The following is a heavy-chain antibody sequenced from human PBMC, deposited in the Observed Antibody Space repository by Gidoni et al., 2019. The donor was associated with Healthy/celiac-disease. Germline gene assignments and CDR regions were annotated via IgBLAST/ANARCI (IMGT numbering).Heavy chain of an antibody. Sequence: QVQLQESGPGLVKPSETLSLTCTVSGYSISSGYYWGWIRQPPGKGLEWIGSIYHSGSTYYNPSLKSRVTISVDTSKNQFSLKLSSVTAADTAGYYWARGWGVAGARGFDYWGQGTLVTVSS. J-gene: IGHJ4*02. CDR3: ARGWGVAGARGFDY. CDR2: IYHSGST. CDR1: GYSISSGYY. V-gene: IGHV4-38-2*02. D-gene: IGHD6-19*01.